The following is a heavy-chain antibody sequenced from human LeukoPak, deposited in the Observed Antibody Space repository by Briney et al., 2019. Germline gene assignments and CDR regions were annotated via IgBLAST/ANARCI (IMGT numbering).Heavy chain of an antibody. CDR3: AGHYYGSGSYYSPDY. D-gene: IGHD3-10*01. Sequence: GGSLRLSCAASGFTFSDYNMNWVRQAPGKGLEWVSSISSSSSYIYYADSVKGRFTISRDNAKNSLYLQMDSLRADDTAVYYCAGHYYGSGSYYSPDYWGQGTLVTVSS. J-gene: IGHJ4*02. V-gene: IGHV3-21*01. CDR1: GFTFSDYN. CDR2: ISSSSSYI.